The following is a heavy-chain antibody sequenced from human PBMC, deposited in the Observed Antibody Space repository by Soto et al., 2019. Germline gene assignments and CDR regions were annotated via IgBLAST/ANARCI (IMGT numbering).Heavy chain of an antibody. CDR2: IYYSGST. D-gene: IGHD2-2*01. CDR3: ARDLVLGYCSSTSCYAVWYFDL. V-gene: IGHV4-61*01. Sequence: QVQLQESGPGLVKPSETLSLTCTVSGGSVSSGSYYWSWIRQPPGKGLEWIGYIYYSGSTNYNPSLKSRVTISVDTSKNQFSLKLSSVTAADTAVYYCARDLVLGYCSSTSCYAVWYFDLWGRGTLVTVSS. CDR1: GGSVSSGSYY. J-gene: IGHJ2*01.